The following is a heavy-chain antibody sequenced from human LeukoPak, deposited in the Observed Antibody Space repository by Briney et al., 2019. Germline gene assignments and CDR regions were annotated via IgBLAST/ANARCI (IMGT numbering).Heavy chain of an antibody. V-gene: IGHV3-30*02. Sequence: PGGSLRLSCAASGFTFSSYGMHWVRQAPGKGLEWVAFIRYDGSNKYYADSVKGRFTISRDNSKNTLYLQMNSLRAEDTAVYYCAKEENDYGILTGYYNWFDPWGQGTLVTVSS. CDR2: IRYDGSNK. CDR1: GFTFSSYG. D-gene: IGHD3-9*01. J-gene: IGHJ5*02. CDR3: AKEENDYGILTGYYNWFDP.